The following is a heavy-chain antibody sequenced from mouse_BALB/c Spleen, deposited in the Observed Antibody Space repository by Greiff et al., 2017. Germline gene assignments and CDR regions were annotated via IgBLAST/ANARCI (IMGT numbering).Heavy chain of an antibody. CDR3: ARGRWLLPNWYFDV. V-gene: IGHV3-2*02. CDR2: ISYSGST. Sequence: EVKLMESGPGLVKPSQSLSLTCTVTGYSITSDYAWNWIRQFPGNKLEWMGYISYSGSTSYNPSLKSRISITRDTSKNQFFLQLNSVTTEDTATYYCARGRWLLPNWYFDVWGAGTTVTVSS. CDR1: GYSITSDYA. J-gene: IGHJ1*01. D-gene: IGHD2-3*01.